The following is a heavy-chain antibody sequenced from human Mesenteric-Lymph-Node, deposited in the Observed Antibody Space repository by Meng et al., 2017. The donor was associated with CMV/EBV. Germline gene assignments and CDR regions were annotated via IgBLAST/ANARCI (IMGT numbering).Heavy chain of an antibody. CDR2: IHHSDHFSEGI. CDR1: GGSLSGYY. V-gene: IGHV4-34*01. CDR3: ARDSGYDTFPYYYYYGMDV. J-gene: IGHJ6*02. Sequence: SETLSLTCAVYGGSLSGYYWTWIRQSPGKGLEWIGEIHHSDHFSEGINYNPSLKSRVTISVDTSTNQFSLKLSSVTAADTAVYYCARDSGYDTFPYYYYYGMDVWGQGTTVTVSS. D-gene: IGHD5-12*01.